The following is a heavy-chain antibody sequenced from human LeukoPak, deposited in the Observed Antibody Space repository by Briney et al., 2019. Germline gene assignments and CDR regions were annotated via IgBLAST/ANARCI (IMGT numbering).Heavy chain of an antibody. CDR3: ARVAGYYYDSSGYYFDY. D-gene: IGHD3-22*01. J-gene: IGHJ4*02. CDR2: IWYDGSNK. Sequence: PGRSLRLPCAASGFTFSSYGMHWVRQAPGKGLEWVAVIWYDGSNKYYADSVKGRFTISRDNSKNTLYLQMNSLRAEDTAVYYCARVAGYYYDSSGYYFDYWGQGTLVTVSS. V-gene: IGHV3-33*01. CDR1: GFTFSSYG.